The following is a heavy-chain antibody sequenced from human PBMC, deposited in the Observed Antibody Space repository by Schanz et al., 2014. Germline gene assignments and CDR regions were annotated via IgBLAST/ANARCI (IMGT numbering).Heavy chain of an antibody. V-gene: IGHV4-59*08. CDR2: IYYSGST. CDR3: ARHGRGLAKYQLLYFDY. J-gene: IGHJ4*02. CDR1: GGSISSYY. Sequence: QVQLQESGPGLVKPSETLSLTCTVSGGSISSYYWNWIRQPPGKGLEWIGYIYYSGSTYYNPSLKSRVTISVDTSKNQFSLKLSSVTDADTAVYYCARHGRGLAKYQLLYFDYWGQGTLVTVSS. D-gene: IGHD2-2*01.